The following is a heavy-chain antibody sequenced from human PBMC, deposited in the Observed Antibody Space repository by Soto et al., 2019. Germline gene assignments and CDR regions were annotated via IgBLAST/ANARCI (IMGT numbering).Heavy chain of an antibody. J-gene: IGHJ6*02. CDR1: GGSISSGDDF. CDR3: ARDRAKWKDYYYYGMDV. D-gene: IGHD1-20*01. CDR2: IYYSGST. V-gene: IGHV4-30-4*02. Sequence: SDTLSLTCTASGGSISSGDDFWTWIRQPPGKGLEWIGYIYYSGSTYYNPSLKSRLTMSVDTSKNQFSLKLSSVTAADTAVYYCARDRAKWKDYYYYGMDVWGQGTTVTVSS.